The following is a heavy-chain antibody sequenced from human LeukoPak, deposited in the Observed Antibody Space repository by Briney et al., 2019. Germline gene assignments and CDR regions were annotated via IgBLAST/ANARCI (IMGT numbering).Heavy chain of an antibody. D-gene: IGHD3-10*01. CDR3: ARDGAVLWFGELNSAYGMDV. V-gene: IGHV1-2*02. CDR1: GYTFNSHY. Sequence: ASVKVPCKASGYTFNSHYVHWVRQAPGQGLEWMGWINPNSDDTNYAQKFQDRVTMTRDTSISTVYMELSRLRSDDTAVYYCARDGAVLWFGELNSAYGMDVWGQGTTVTVSS. J-gene: IGHJ6*02. CDR2: INPNSDDT.